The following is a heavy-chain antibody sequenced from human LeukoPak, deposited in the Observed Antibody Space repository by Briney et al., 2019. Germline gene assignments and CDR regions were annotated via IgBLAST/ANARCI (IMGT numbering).Heavy chain of an antibody. CDR1: GFTFSSCA. J-gene: IGHJ4*02. CDR3: ARHPEPGYCSSTSCHESYFDY. V-gene: IGHV3-23*01. Sequence: PGGSLRLSCAASGFTFSSCAMSWVRQAPGKGLEWVSAISGSGGRPYYADSVKGRFTISRDNSKNTLYLQMNSLRAEDTAVYYSARHPEPGYCSSTSCHESYFDYWGQGTLVTVSS. CDR2: ISGSGGRP. D-gene: IGHD2-2*01.